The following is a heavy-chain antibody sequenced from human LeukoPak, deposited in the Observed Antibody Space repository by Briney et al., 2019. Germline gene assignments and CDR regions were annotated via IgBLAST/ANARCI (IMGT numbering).Heavy chain of an antibody. CDR2: ISLTTTTV. CDR1: GFTFSSYS. CDR3: ARDGDWAFDY. V-gene: IGHV3-48*01. D-gene: IGHD2-21*02. Sequence: GSLRLSCAASGFTFSSYSMNWVRQAPGNGLEWVAHISLTTTTVSYADSVKGRFTTSRDNAKNSLFLQMNSLRAEDTAVYYCARDGDWAFDYWGQGTLVTVSS. J-gene: IGHJ4*02.